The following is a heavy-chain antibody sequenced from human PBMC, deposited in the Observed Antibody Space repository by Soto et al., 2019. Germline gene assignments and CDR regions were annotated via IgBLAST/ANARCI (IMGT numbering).Heavy chain of an antibody. J-gene: IGHJ4*02. CDR3: ARESLKETITVTVVIDH. Sequence: SETLSLTCSVSGDSISSYSWSWIRQPAGKGLEWLGRVYRGTSNYNPSLKSRLIMSLDTSKNQFSLNLRSVTAADTAVYYCARESLKETITVTVVIDHWGQGTQVTVSS. D-gene: IGHD3-22*01. CDR1: GDSISSYS. V-gene: IGHV4-4*07. CDR2: VYRGTS.